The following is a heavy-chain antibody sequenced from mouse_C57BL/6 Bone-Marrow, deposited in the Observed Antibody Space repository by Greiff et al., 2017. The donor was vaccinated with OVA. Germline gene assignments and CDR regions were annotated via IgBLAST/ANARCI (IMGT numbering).Heavy chain of an antibody. J-gene: IGHJ2*01. D-gene: IGHD1-1*01. CDR2: LDPENGDT. Sequence: VQLQQSGAELVRPGASVKLSCTASGFNIKDDYMHWVKQRPEQGLEWIGWLDPENGDTEYASKFQGKAPITADTSSNTAYLQLSSLTSEDTAVYYCTTGYGSSYEDFDYWGQGTTLTVSS. V-gene: IGHV14-4*01. CDR1: GFNIKDDY. CDR3: TTGYGSSYEDFDY.